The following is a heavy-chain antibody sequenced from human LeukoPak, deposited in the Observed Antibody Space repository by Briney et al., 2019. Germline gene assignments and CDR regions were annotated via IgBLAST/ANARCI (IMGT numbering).Heavy chain of an antibody. D-gene: IGHD4-17*01. CDR2: IYTSGST. CDR1: GGSISSYY. V-gene: IGHV4-4*07. CDR3: AREYGDQGTRNFDY. Sequence: SETPSLTCTVSGGSISSYYWSWIRQPAGKGLEWIGRIYTSGSTNYSPSLKSRVTMSVDTSKNQFSLKLISVTAADTAVYYCAREYGDQGTRNFDYWGQGSLVTVSS. J-gene: IGHJ4*02.